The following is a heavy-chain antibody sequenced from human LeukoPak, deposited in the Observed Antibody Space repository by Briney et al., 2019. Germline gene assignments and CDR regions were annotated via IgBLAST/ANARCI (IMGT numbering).Heavy chain of an antibody. V-gene: IGHV3-7*01. CDR1: GFTFSSYW. J-gene: IGHJ6*03. CDR3: ARDEVSVGAYYYYYMDV. CDR2: IKQDGSEK. Sequence: GGSLRLSCAASGFTFSSYWMSWVRQAPGKGLEWVANIKQDGSEKYYVDSVKGRFTISRDNAKNSLYLQMNSLRAEDTAVYYCARDEVSVGAYYYYYMDVWGKGTTVTVSS.